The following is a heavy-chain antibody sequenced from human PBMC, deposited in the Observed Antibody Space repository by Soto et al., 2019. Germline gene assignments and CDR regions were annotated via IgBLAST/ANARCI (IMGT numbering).Heavy chain of an antibody. Sequence: QVQLVQSGAEVKKPGASVKVSCKASGYTFTSHVFNWVRQAPGHGLEWMGWINAYSGDIKYAQKLQGRVTMTTDTSTSTAYMELRSLRSDDTAVYYCARGPGNYNHLDVWGKGTTVTASS. V-gene: IGHV1-18*01. CDR2: INAYSGDI. CDR3: ARGPGNYNHLDV. CDR1: GYTFTSHV. D-gene: IGHD1-7*01. J-gene: IGHJ6*04.